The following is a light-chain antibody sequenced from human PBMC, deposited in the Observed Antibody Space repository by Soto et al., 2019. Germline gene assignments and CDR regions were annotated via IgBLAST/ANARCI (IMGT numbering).Light chain of an antibody. CDR2: GTS. CDR3: QQYGSSLFS. Sequence: EIVLTQSPGTLSLPPGERATLSCRASQSVSSKYLAWYQQKPGQAPRVLIYGTSIRASGVPERFSGGGSGTDFTLTITRLEPEDFAVYYCQQYGSSLFSFGFGTKVDFK. J-gene: IGKJ3*01. CDR1: QSVSSKY. V-gene: IGKV3-20*01.